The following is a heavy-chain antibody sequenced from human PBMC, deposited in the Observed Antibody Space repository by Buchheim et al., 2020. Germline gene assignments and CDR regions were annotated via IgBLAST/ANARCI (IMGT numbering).Heavy chain of an antibody. D-gene: IGHD4-23*01. CDR1: GASFTGYF. CDR2: IDYRATS. CDR3: ARVLYGGNSRPFDY. J-gene: IGHJ4*02. V-gene: IGHV4-59*01. Sequence: QVQLQESGPGLVKPSETLSLTCTVSGASFTGYFWSWIRQLPGKGLEWIGNIDYRATSFYNPSLKSRVSMSVDTSKNQFSLKLTSMTAADTAVYYCARVLYGGNSRPFDYWGQGTL.